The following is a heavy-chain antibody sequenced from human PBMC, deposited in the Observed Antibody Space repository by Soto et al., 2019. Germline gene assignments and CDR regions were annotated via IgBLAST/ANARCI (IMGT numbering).Heavy chain of an antibody. CDR2: IYPDDSDT. D-gene: IGHD3-3*01. CDR1: DFRCTNSW. V-gene: IGHV5-51*01. CDR3: ARHHTTHELWSGYQNYNWFDP. J-gene: IGHJ5*02. Sequence: GASLKISCKASDFRCTNSWIGWVRQMPGKGLEWMGIIYPDDSDTRYSPSFQGQVIISADKSISTAYLQWNSLKASDTAIYYCARHHTTHELWSGYQNYNWFDPWGQGTLVTVSS.